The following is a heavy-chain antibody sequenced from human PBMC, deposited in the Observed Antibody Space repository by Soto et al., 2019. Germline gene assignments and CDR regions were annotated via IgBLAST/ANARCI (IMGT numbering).Heavy chain of an antibody. V-gene: IGHV3-23*01. CDR3: AKCGHCEMLTGQGGFDP. CDR1: GFTFRNYA. CDR2: ISDSGGGI. Sequence: EVQLLESGGGLVQPGGSLRLSCAASGFTFRNYAMIWVRQAPGKGLEWVSGISDSGGGIFYADSVRGRFTISRDNSNNPLQLQMTSLRGDDTALYYCAKCGHCEMLTGQGGFDPWGLGTLVTVAA. J-gene: IGHJ5*02. D-gene: IGHD3-9*01.